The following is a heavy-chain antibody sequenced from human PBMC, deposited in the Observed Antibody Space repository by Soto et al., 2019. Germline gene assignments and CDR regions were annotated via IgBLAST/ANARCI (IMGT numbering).Heavy chain of an antibody. Sequence: VQLVESGGGVVQPGRSLRLSCAASGFTFSSYAMSWVRQAPGKGLEWVSAITDSGGDTYHADSVKGRFTISRDNSKNTLYMQMNSLTAEDTAVYYCAKGSASSRPYYFDYWGQGTLVTVSS. CDR3: AKGSASSRPYYFDY. CDR1: GFTFSSYA. CDR2: ITDSGGDT. V-gene: IGHV3-23*04. J-gene: IGHJ4*02. D-gene: IGHD2-2*01.